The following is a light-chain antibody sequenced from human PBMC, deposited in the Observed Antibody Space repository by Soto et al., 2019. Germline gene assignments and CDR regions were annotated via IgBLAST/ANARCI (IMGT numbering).Light chain of an antibody. V-gene: IGKV1-39*01. CDR3: QQSLTMPIT. Sequence: DIQMPQSPASLSVSVGDRVTITCRASQSINNYLYWYLQRPGQAPKLLIRSASTLQRGVPSRFSGSGSRTEFTLTIADLQPDDFGPYYCQQSLTMPITFGHGTRLDIK. CDR2: SAS. CDR1: QSINNY. J-gene: IGKJ5*01.